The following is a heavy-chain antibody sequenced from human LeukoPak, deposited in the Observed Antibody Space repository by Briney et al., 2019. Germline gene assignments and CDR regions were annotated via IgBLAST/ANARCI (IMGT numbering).Heavy chain of an antibody. CDR2: IYHSGST. Sequence: SGTLSLTCAVSGGSISSSNWWSWVRQPPGKGLEWIGEIYHSGSTNYNPSLKSRVTISVDKSKNQFSLKLSSVTAADTAVYYCARHHYYYYYGMDVWGQGTTVTVSS. CDR1: GGSISSSNW. V-gene: IGHV4-4*02. CDR3: ARHHYYYYYGMDV. J-gene: IGHJ6*02.